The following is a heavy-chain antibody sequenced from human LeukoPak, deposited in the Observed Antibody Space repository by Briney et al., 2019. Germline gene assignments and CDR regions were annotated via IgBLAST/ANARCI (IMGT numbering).Heavy chain of an antibody. CDR3: AKDDSSGLISLGTFQH. V-gene: IGHV3-9*01. J-gene: IGHJ1*01. CDR2: ILWDSGRI. Sequence: GGSLRLSCEGSGFTFDEHAMHWVRQAPGKGLEWVSGILWDSGRIGYADSVKGRFTISRDNAKNSLFLQMNSLRAEDTAVYYCAKDDSSGLISLGTFQHWGQGTLVTVSS. CDR1: GFTFDEHA. D-gene: IGHD6-19*01.